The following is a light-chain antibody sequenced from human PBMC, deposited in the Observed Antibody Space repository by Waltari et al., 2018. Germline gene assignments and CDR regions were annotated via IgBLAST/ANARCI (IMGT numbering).Light chain of an antibody. V-gene: IGKV1-9*01. CDR2: AAS. CDR1: QGISSY. J-gene: IGKJ2*01. Sequence: DIQLTQSPSFLSASVGYRDTITCRASQGISSYLAWYQQKPGKAPKLLIYAASTLQSGVPSRFSGSGSGTEFTLTISSLQPEDFATYYCQQLNSYPYTFGQGSKLEIK. CDR3: QQLNSYPYT.